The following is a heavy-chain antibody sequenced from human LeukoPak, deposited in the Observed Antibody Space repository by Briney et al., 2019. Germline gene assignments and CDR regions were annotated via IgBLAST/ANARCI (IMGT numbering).Heavy chain of an antibody. CDR1: GFTFSSHG. J-gene: IGHJ4*02. V-gene: IGHV3-33*04. D-gene: IGHD2-21*01. CDR3: ARDRPLWVGWTFDY. CDR2: IRYDGSNK. Sequence: GGCLRLSCAAPGFTFSSHGMHWVRQAPAKGLEWVAVIRYDGSNKYYANSVKGRFTISRDNSKNMLYLQMNSLRAEDTAVYYCARDRPLWVGWTFDYWGQGTLVTVSS.